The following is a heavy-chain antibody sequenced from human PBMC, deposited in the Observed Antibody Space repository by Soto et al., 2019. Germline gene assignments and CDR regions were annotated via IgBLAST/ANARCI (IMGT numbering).Heavy chain of an antibody. CDR2: IYWNDDK. J-gene: IGHJ4*02. CDR1: GFPLRTSGVS. V-gene: IGHV2-5*01. D-gene: IGHD6-25*01. Sequence: QITLKESGPTLVKPTQTLTLTCSFSGFPLRTSGVSVGWIRQPPGKALEWLAFIYWNDDKRYSPSLQSRLTLTKDNSKKEVVLTMTNMDPLDTGTYYCAYRVGSRGSFDYWGQGTLVTVSS. CDR3: AYRVGSRGSFDY.